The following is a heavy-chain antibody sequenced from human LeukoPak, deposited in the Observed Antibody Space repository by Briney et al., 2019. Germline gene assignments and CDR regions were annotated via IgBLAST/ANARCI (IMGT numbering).Heavy chain of an antibody. D-gene: IGHD3-10*01. CDR2: IYPGDSDT. Sequence: GESLKISCKGSGYSFTSYWIGWVRQMPGKGLEWMGIIYPGDSDTRYSPSFQGQVTISADKSISTAYLQWSSLKASDTAMYYCARRYGSGSYYNVYYFDCWGQGTLVTVSS. CDR3: ARRYGSGSYYNVYYFDC. V-gene: IGHV5-51*01. CDR1: GYSFTSYW. J-gene: IGHJ4*02.